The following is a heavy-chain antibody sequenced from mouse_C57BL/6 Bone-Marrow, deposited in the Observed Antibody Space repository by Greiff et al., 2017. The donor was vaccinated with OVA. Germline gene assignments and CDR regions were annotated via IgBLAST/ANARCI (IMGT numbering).Heavy chain of an antibody. V-gene: IGHV1-81*01. CDR3: ARPTVEGYFDV. CDR1: GYTFTSYG. Sequence: VKLQQSGAELARPGASVKLSCKASGYTFTSYGISWVKQRTGQGLEWIGEIYPRSGNTYYNEKFKGKATLTADKSSSTAYMELRSLTSEDSAVYFCARPTVEGYFDVWGTGTTVTVSS. CDR2: IYPRSGNT. J-gene: IGHJ1*03. D-gene: IGHD1-1*01.